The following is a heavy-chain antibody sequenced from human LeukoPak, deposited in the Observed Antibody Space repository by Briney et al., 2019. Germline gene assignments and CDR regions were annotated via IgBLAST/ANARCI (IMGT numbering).Heavy chain of an antibody. J-gene: IGHJ4*02. CDR1: GLTFSSYW. V-gene: IGHV3-7*01. Sequence: PGGSLRLSCAASGLTFSSYWMTWVRQAPGKGLEWVANINQDGNRENYVDSVKGRFSISRDNAKNSLFLQIHSLRAEVTAVYYCAITSPYGGDGPCALGGQGPLVTVP. CDR2: INQDGNRE. CDR3: AITSPYGGDGPCAL. D-gene: IGHD2-21*01.